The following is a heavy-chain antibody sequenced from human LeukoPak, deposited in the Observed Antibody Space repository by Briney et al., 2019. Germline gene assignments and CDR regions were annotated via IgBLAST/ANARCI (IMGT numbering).Heavy chain of an antibody. CDR1: GYTFTSYY. J-gene: IGHJ4*02. V-gene: IGHV1-46*01. D-gene: IGHD6-13*01. Sequence: ASVKVSCTASGYTFTSYYMHWVRPAPGQGLEWMGIINPSGGSTSYAQKFQGRVTMTRDTSTSTVYMELRSLRSEETAVYYCARGSGAAGTFIDYWGRGTLVTVSS. CDR3: ARGSGAAGTFIDY. CDR2: INPSGGST.